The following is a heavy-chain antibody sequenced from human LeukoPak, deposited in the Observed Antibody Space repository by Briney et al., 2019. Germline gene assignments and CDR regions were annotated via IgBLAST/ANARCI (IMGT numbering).Heavy chain of an antibody. Sequence: PSETLSLTCAVSGGSFSGYYWTWIRQPPGKGLEWIGEINHSGNANYNPSLKSRVTISVDTSKNQFSLKLSSVTAADTAVYYCARGGLETYYYDSSGQDFDYWGQGTLVTVSS. CDR3: ARGGLETYYYDSSGQDFDY. CDR1: GGSFSGYY. J-gene: IGHJ4*02. D-gene: IGHD3-22*01. V-gene: IGHV4-34*01. CDR2: INHSGNA.